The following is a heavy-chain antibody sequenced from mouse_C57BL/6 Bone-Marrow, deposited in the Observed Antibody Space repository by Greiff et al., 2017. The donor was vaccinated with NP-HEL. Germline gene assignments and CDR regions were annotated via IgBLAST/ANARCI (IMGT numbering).Heavy chain of an antibody. CDR2: ISSGGSYT. V-gene: IGHV5-6*01. D-gene: IGHD1-3*01. CDR1: GFTFSSYG. CDR3: ARQKGLLIVTQVAFAY. Sequence: EVKVVESGGDLVKPGGSLKLSCAASGFTFSSYGMSWVRQTPDKRLEWVATISSGGSYTYYPDSVKGRFPISRDNAKNTLYLQMSSLKSEDTAMYYCARQKGLLIVTQVAFAYWGQGTLVTVSA. J-gene: IGHJ3*01.